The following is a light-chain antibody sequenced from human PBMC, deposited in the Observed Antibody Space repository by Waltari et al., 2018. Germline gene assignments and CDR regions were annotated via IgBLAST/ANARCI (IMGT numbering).Light chain of an antibody. J-gene: IGKJ1*01. V-gene: IGKV1-8*01. CDR1: QALSSY. CDR3: QQYYNYPWT. Sequence: AIRMTQSPSSLSASTGDRVTITCRASQALSSYLAWYQQKPGKAPKVLIYSTSTLQSGVPSRFSGNGFGTEFTLTINCLQSEDFATEYCQQYYNYPWTFGQGTKVEIK. CDR2: STS.